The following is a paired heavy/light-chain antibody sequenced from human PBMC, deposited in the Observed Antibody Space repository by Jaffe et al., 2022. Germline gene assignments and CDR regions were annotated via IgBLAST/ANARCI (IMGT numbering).Light chain of an antibody. J-gene: IGLJ2*01. Sequence: QSVLTQPPSASGTPGQRVTISCSGSSSNIGSNYVYWYQQLPGTAPKLLIYRNNERPSGVPDRFSGSKSGTSASLAISGLRSEDEADYYCAAWDDSLSGVVFGGGTKLTVL. CDR1: SSNIGSNY. CDR3: AAWDDSLSGVV. V-gene: IGLV1-47*01. CDR2: RNN.
Heavy chain of an antibody. CDR3: AKDVGHSGSTSYYAPPGY. J-gene: IGHJ4*02. Sequence: QVQLVESGGGVVQPGGSLRLSCAASGFTFSNFGMHWVRQAPGMGLEWVAYIGYDGSNKYYADAVKGRFTISRDNSKNTLYLQLNSLRPEDTAVYYCAKDVGHSGSTSYYAPPGYWGQGTLVTVSS. D-gene: IGHD2-2*01. V-gene: IGHV3-30*02. CDR1: GFTFSNFG. CDR2: IGYDGSNK.